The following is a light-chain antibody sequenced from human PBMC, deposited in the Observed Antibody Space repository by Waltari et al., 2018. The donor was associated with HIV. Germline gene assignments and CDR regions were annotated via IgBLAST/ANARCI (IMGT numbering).Light chain of an antibody. CDR2: DVD. CDR1: DTDFSLYKF. CDR3: AAFTGDNTVM. Sequence: AVTQPASVSGLPGQSTTISCTGDDTDFSLYKFVSWYQQHSGKPPCLILYDVDSRASGVSDRFSGSMSGNTASLTISGLRAEDEGHYYCAAFTGDNTVMFGGGTEVTVL. J-gene: IGLJ3*02. V-gene: IGLV2-14*03.